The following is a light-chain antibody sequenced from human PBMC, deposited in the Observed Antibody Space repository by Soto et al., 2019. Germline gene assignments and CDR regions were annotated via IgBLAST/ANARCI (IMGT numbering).Light chain of an antibody. V-gene: IGKV3-11*01. CDR2: DAS. CDR3: QQYNNWPRT. CDR1: QSFSSY. Sequence: EIVLTQSPATLSLSPGERATLSCRASQSFSSYLAWYQQKPGQAPRLLIYDASNRATGIPARFSGSGSGTDFTLTISSLEPEDFAVYYCQQYNNWPRTFGQGTKVDIK. J-gene: IGKJ1*01.